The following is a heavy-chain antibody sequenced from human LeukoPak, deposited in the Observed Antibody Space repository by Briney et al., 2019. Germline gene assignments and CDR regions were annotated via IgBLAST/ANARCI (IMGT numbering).Heavy chain of an antibody. CDR3: AKDLSPYYDSSGPQSS. CDR2: IWYDGSNK. D-gene: IGHD3-22*01. Sequence: QPGRSLRLSCAASRFTFSSYGMHWIRQAPGKGPESVAVIWYDGSNKYYADSVKGRFTISTDNSKNTLYLQMNSLRAEDTAVYYCAKDLSPYYDSSGPQSSWGQGTLVTVSS. CDR1: RFTFSSYG. V-gene: IGHV3-33*06. J-gene: IGHJ5*02.